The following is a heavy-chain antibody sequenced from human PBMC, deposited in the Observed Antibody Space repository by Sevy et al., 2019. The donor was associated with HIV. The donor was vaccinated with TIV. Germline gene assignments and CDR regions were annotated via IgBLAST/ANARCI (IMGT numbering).Heavy chain of an antibody. Sequence: ASVKVSCKVSGYTLTKLSMHWVRQAPGKGLEWMGSFDPEDGETLYAQKLQGRVIMTEDTSTDTAYMEVNNLRAEDTAVDYCATTKDYYENSGCPFDYWGQGTLVTVSS. V-gene: IGHV1-24*01. CDR2: FDPEDGET. CDR3: ATTKDYYENSGCPFDY. J-gene: IGHJ4*02. CDR1: GYTLTKLS. D-gene: IGHD3-22*01.